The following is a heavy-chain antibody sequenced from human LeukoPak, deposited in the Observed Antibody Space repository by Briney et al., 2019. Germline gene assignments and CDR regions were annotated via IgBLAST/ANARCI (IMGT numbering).Heavy chain of an antibody. CDR2: ISASGGST. D-gene: IGHD3-10*01. CDR1: GFTFSSYA. J-gene: IGHJ4*02. V-gene: IGHV3-23*01. Sequence: GGSLRLSCAASGFTFSSYAMIWVRQAPGKGLEWVSAISASGGSTYYADSVKGRFTISRDNPKNTLYLLMNSLSAEDTALYYCAKEQTSSGYFDYWGQGTLVTVSS. CDR3: AKEQTSSGYFDY.